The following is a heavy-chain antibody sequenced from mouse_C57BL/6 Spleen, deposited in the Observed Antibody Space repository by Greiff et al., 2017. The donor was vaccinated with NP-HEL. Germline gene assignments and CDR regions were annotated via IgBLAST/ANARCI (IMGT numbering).Heavy chain of an antibody. V-gene: IGHV1-26*01. CDR1: GYTFTDYY. Sequence: VQLQQSGPELVKPGASVKISCKASGYTFTDYYMNWVKQSHGKSLEWIGDINPNNGGTSYNQKFKGKATLTVDKSSSTAYMELRSLTSEDSAVYYCARSWDGYAMDYWGQGTSVTVSS. CDR2: INPNNGGT. D-gene: IGHD4-1*01. CDR3: ARSWDGYAMDY. J-gene: IGHJ4*01.